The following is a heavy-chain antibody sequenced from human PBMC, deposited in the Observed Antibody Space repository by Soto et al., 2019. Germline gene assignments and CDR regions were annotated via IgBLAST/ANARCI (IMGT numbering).Heavy chain of an antibody. CDR2: ISTSGSTI. Sequence: QVQLVDSGGGLVKHGGSLRLSCTASGFTFSDYYMSWIRQAPGKGLEWISYISTSGSTIYYADSVKGRFTISRDNAKNSLYLQMNSLRADDTALYYCARDPPTVTTSSFDYWGQGTLVTVSS. CDR1: GFTFSDYY. D-gene: IGHD4-17*01. CDR3: ARDPPTVTTSSFDY. V-gene: IGHV3-11*01. J-gene: IGHJ4*02.